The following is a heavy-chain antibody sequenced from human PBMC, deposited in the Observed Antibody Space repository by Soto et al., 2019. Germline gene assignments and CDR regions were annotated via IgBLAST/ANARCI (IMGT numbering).Heavy chain of an antibody. CDR1: GGSFSGYY. Sequence: QVQLQQWGAGLLKPSETLSLTCAVYGGSFSGYYWTWIRQSPGKGLEWIGEISHSGTTNYNPSLQSRVTMSVNRSENQVSLKLSSVTAADTGVYYCARSIVFTMGSMRRNYGLDVWGQGTTVTVTS. V-gene: IGHV4-34*01. D-gene: IGHD3-10*01. CDR2: ISHSGTT. CDR3: ARSIVFTMGSMRRNYGLDV. J-gene: IGHJ6*02.